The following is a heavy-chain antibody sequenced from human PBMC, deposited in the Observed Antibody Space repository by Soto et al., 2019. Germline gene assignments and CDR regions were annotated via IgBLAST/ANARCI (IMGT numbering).Heavy chain of an antibody. Sequence: PGGSLRLSCAASGFTFSNAWMNWVRQAPGKGLEWVGRIKSKTDGGTTDYAAPVKGRFTISRDDSKNTLYLQMNSLKTEDTAVYYCTTDDPDGDYVFDYWGQGTLVTVSS. CDR1: GFTFSNAW. D-gene: IGHD4-17*01. V-gene: IGHV3-15*07. J-gene: IGHJ4*02. CDR3: TTDDPDGDYVFDY. CDR2: IKSKTDGGTT.